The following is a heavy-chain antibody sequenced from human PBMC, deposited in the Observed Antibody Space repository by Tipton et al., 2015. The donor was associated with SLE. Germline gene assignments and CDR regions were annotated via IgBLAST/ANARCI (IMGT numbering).Heavy chain of an antibody. CDR1: GGSISSSNYY. Sequence: TLSLTCTVSGGSISSSNYYWGWIRQPPGKGLEWIGSIYYSGSTYYNPSLKSRVTISVDTSKNQFSLKLSSVTAADTAVYYCARGPGSGHVFDYWGQGTLVTVSS. CDR3: ARGPGSGHVFDY. J-gene: IGHJ4*02. V-gene: IGHV4-39*07. CDR2: IYYSGST. D-gene: IGHD2-15*01.